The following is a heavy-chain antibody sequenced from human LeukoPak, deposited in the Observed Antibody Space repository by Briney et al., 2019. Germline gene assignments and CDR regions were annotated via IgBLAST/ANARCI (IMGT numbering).Heavy chain of an antibody. V-gene: IGHV1-69*04. Sequence: SVTASSMVYARTSSSYAISWERPAHGQGLEWKGRILPIFGKANYAQKFRGRVTITADKSTSTAYIELRSLRSEDTAVYYCARGRIVVVQSDNPTYYYYYMDVWGKGTTVTVSS. CDR1: ARTSSSYA. CDR2: ILPIFGKA. J-gene: IGHJ6*03. CDR3: ARGRIVVVQSDNPTYYYYYMDV. D-gene: IGHD2-2*01.